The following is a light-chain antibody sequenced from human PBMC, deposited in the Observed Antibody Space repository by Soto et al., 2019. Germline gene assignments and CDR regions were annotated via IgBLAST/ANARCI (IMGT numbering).Light chain of an antibody. CDR2: EVT. Sequence: QSALTQPASVSGSPGQSITISCTGTSSDVGNFNFVSWHQQHPGKAPKLIIYEVTKRPSGVSNRFSGSKSGNTASLTISGLQAEDEADYYCCSYAGSSTFLFGGGTKVTVL. CDR3: CSYAGSSTFL. J-gene: IGLJ2*01. CDR1: SSDVGNFNF. V-gene: IGLV2-23*02.